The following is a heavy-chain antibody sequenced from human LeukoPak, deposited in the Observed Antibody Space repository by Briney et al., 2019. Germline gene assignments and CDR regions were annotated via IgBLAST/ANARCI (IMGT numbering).Heavy chain of an antibody. CDR2: INPSGGNT. CDR1: GYTFTSYY. V-gene: IGHV1-46*01. D-gene: IGHD6-19*01. J-gene: IGHJ4*02. Sequence: GASVKVSCKASGYTFTSYYLHWVRQTPGQGLEWMGIINPSGGNTNYAQKFQDRVTMTRDTSTSTVYMQLSSLRSEDTAVYYCAAYGIAVSALDYWGQGTLVTVSS. CDR3: AAYGIAVSALDY.